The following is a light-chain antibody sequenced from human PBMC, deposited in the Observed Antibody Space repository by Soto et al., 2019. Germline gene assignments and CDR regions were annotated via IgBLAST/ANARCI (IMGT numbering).Light chain of an antibody. CDR1: QSVSRTY. J-gene: IGKJ1*01. Sequence: EIVLTQSPGTLSLSPGERATLSCRAGQSVSRTYLAWYQQKPGQAPRRLIFSASSRAAGIPDRFSASGSGIDFALTIDSREPEDSAVYYCQQYEATPWTFGQGTKVAIK. V-gene: IGKV3-20*01. CDR3: QQYEATPWT. CDR2: SAS.